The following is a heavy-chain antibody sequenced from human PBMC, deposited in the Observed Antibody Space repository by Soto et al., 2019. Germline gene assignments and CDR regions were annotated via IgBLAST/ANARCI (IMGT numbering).Heavy chain of an antibody. D-gene: IGHD6-6*01. CDR3: ARQGGWQLAMRAFAI. CDR1: GYSFTSYW. CDR2: IDPSDSYT. J-gene: IGHJ3*02. Sequence: GESLKISCKGSGYSFTSYWISWVRQMPGKGLEWMGRIDPSDSYTNYSPSFQGHVTISADKSISTAYLQWSSLKASDTAMYYCARQGGWQLAMRAFAIWGQGTMVTV. V-gene: IGHV5-10-1*01.